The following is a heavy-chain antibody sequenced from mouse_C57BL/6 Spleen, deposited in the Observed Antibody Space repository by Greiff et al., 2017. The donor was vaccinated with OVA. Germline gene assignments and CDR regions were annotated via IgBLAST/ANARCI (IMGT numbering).Heavy chain of an antibody. CDR3: ARGQLDY. CDR2: ISSGSSTI. Sequence: EVKLVESGGGLVKPGGSLKLSCAASGFTFSDYGMHWVRQAPEKGLEWVAYISSGSSTIYYAAPVKGRFTISRDNAKNTLFLQMTSLRAEDTAMYYCARGQLDYWGQGTTLTVSS. D-gene: IGHD3-3*01. J-gene: IGHJ2*01. V-gene: IGHV5-17*01. CDR1: GFTFSDYG.